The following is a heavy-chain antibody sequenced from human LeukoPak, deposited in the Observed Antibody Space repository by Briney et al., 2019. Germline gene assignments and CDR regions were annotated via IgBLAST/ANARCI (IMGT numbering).Heavy chain of an antibody. D-gene: IGHD5-24*01. Sequence: GRSLRLSCAASGFTFDDYAMHWVRQAPGKGLEWVSGISWNSGSIGYADSVKGRFTISRDNAKNSLYLQMNSLRAEDTALYYCAKDIGGRDGYNGYYYYYGMDVWGQGTTVTVSS. CDR2: ISWNSGSI. V-gene: IGHV3-9*01. CDR3: AKDIGGRDGYNGYYYYYGMDV. CDR1: GFTFDDYA. J-gene: IGHJ6*02.